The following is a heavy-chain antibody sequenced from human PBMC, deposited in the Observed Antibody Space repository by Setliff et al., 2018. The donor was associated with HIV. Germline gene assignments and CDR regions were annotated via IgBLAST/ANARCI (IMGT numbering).Heavy chain of an antibody. CDR2: IYNSGGT. V-gene: IGHV4-39*01. Sequence: LSLTCTVSDDSIDSSSYYWGWIRQPPGKGLEWIGSIYNSGGTYYNPSLHGRVTISLDTSKNQFSLRLKSVTAADTAVYYCARHDYYDSGGFYTLYYFDYWGPGTLVTVSS. CDR1: DDSIDSSSYY. CDR3: ARHDYYDSGGFYTLYYFDY. D-gene: IGHD3-22*01. J-gene: IGHJ4*02.